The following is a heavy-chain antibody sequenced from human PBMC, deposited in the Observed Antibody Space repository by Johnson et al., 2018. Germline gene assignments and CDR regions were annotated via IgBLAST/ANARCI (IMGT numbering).Heavy chain of an antibody. D-gene: IGHD3-3*01. V-gene: IGHV4-34*01. CDR2: INHSGST. CDR3: ARESRITIFGVVIDYYYYYYMDV. J-gene: IGHJ6*03. Sequence: QVQLQQWGAGLLKPSETLSLTCAVYGGSFSGYYWSWIRQPPGKGLEWIGEINHSGSTNDNPSLKRRVTISVATSKNQFSLNLNSVTAPDTAVYYCARESRITIFGVVIDYYYYYYMDVWGKGTTVTVSS. CDR1: GGSFSGYY.